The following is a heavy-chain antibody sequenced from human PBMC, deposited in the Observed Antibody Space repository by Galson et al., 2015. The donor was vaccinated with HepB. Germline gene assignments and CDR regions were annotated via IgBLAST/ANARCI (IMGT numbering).Heavy chain of an antibody. D-gene: IGHD4-17*01. J-gene: IGHJ6*03. CDR3: ARGDNPDYGDYASAYYYMDV. CDR2: INHSGST. Sequence: SETLSLTCAVYGGSFSGYYWSWIRQPPGKGLEWIGEINHSGSTNYNPSLKSRVTISVDMSKNQFSLKLSSVTAADTAVYYCARGDNPDYGDYASAYYYMDVWGKGTTVTVSS. CDR1: GGSFSGYY. V-gene: IGHV4-34*01.